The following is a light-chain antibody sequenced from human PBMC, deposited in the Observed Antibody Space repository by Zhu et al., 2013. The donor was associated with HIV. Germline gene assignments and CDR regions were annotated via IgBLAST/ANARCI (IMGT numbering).Light chain of an antibody. V-gene: IGKV1-5*01. CDR2: DAS. J-gene: IGKJ4*01. CDR3: QHAYTS. CDR1: ETFSRW. Sequence: DIQMTQSPSTLSASIGDRVIITCRATETFSRWLAWYQQKPGKAPKLLIYDASSLESGVPSRFSGSGSGTEFTLTISNLQPDDTATYFCQHAYTSFGGGTKVEI.